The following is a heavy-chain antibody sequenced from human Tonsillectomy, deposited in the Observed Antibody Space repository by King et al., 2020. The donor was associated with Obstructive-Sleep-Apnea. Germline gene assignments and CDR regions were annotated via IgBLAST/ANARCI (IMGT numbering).Heavy chain of an antibody. D-gene: IGHD3-22*01. V-gene: IGHV4-39*07. CDR1: GGSISSSSYY. CDR2: IYYSGST. Sequence: QLQESGPGLVKPSETLSLTCTVSGGSISSSSYYWGWIRQPPGKGLEWIGSIYYSGSTYYNPSLKSRVTISVDTSKNQFSLKLSSVTAADTAVYYCARHRREGYYYDSSGYFDYWGQGTLVTVSS. CDR3: ARHRREGYYYDSSGYFDY. J-gene: IGHJ4*02.